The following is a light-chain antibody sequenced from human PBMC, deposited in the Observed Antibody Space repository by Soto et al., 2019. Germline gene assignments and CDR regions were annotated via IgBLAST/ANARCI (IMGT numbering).Light chain of an antibody. V-gene: IGKV1-39*01. CDR2: GAS. CDR1: QSISRY. Sequence: DIQMTQSPSSLSASVRDRVTVTCRASQSISRYLNWYQQKPGKAPKLLIYGASSLQSGVPARFSGSGSGTDFSLPISSLQPEDYATYFCQQSYGTPFTFGPGTKVDIK. J-gene: IGKJ3*01. CDR3: QQSYGTPFT.